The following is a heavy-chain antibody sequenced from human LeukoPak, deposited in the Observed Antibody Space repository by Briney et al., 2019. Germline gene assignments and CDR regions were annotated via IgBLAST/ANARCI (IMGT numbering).Heavy chain of an antibody. Sequence: GGSLRLSCAASGFTFSSYSMTWVRQAPGKGLEWVSSISSSSSYIYYADSVKGRFTISRDNAKNSLYLQMNSLRAEDTAVYYCARDLYSSGWYSDYWGQGTLVTVSS. CDR1: GFTFSSYS. V-gene: IGHV3-21*01. D-gene: IGHD6-19*01. J-gene: IGHJ4*02. CDR3: ARDLYSSGWYSDY. CDR2: ISSSSSYI.